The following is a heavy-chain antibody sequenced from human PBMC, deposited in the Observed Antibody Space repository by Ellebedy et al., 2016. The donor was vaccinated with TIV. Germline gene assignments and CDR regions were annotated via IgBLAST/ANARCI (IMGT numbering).Heavy chain of an antibody. D-gene: IGHD2-8*01. CDR2: TSFDGSKK. Sequence: GESLKISCVGSGFNFRSYAVHWVRQAPGKGLEWVAGTSFDGSKKYYAESMKGQFTISRDNSKNTLFLHMTNLRGEDTALYFCASSHTNNGPYDIWGQGTKVIVSA. CDR3: ASSHTNNGPYDI. V-gene: IGHV3-30*04. J-gene: IGHJ3*02. CDR1: GFNFRSYA.